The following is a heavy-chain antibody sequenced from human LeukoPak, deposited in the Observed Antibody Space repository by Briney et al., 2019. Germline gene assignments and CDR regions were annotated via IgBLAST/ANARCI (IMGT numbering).Heavy chain of an antibody. Sequence: GGSLRLSCAASGFTFNPYAMSWVRQAPGKGLEWVASIGGVGDRTYYADSVKGRFTISRDNSKDTLFLQMNGLKADDTALYYCAKASRQAAVASPLDYWGQGSLVTVSS. D-gene: IGHD6-19*01. CDR3: AKASRQAAVASPLDY. J-gene: IGHJ4*02. CDR1: GFTFNPYA. V-gene: IGHV3-23*01. CDR2: IGGVGDRT.